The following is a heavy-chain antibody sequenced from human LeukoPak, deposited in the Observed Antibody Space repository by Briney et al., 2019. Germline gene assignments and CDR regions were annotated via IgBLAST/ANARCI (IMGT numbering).Heavy chain of an antibody. CDR2: IKEDGSET. V-gene: IGHV3-7*01. J-gene: IGHJ4*02. CDR1: GFTFKKYW. Sequence: GGSLRLSCAASGFTFKKYWMNWVRQVPGKGLECLANIKEDGSETYYADSVRGRFTISRDNPKNLLFLQINSLRVEDTAVYYCARETPRRGETRDGYRWGQGTLVTVSS. D-gene: IGHD5-24*01. CDR3: ARETPRRGETRDGYR.